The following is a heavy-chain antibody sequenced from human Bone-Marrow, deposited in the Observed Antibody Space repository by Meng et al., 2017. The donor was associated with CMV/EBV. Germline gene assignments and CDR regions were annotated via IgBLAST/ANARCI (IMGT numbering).Heavy chain of an antibody. V-gene: IGHV3-13*01. Sequence: GESLKISCAASGFTFSSYDMHWVRQATGKGLEWVSAIGTAGDTYYPGSVKGRFTISRENAKNSLYLQMNSLRAEDTAVYYCARADYAAFDIWGQGTMVTVSS. D-gene: IGHD4-17*01. CDR1: GFTFSSYD. CDR3: ARADYAAFDI. CDR2: IGTAGDT. J-gene: IGHJ3*02.